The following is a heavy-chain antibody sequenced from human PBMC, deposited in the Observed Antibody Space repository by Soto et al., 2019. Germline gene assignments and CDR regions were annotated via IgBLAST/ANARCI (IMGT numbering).Heavy chain of an antibody. CDR3: ARGPSSSGGGYFDY. J-gene: IGHJ4*02. CDR2: ISSSGSTI. V-gene: IGHV3-48*03. Sequence: EVQLVESGGGLVQPGGSLRLSCAASGFTFSSYEMNWVRQAPGKGLEWVSYISSSGSTIYYADSVKGRFTISRDNAKNSLYRQMTSLRAEDTAVYSCARGPSSSGGGYFDYWGQETLVTVSS. CDR1: GFTFSSYE. D-gene: IGHD6-19*01.